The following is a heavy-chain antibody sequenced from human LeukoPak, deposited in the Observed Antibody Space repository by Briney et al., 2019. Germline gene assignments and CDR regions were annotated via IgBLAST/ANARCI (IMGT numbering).Heavy chain of an antibody. CDR3: ARESGCSWDPAMDV. CDR2: IYYSGST. Sequence: SETLSLTCTVSGGSISSHYWSWIRQPPGKGLEWIGYIYYSGSTNFNPSLKSRVTISVDTSKNQFSLKLSSVTAADTVVYYCARESGCSWDPAMDVWGKGTTVTVSS. CDR1: GGSISSHY. D-gene: IGHD6-13*01. J-gene: IGHJ6*03. V-gene: IGHV4-59*11.